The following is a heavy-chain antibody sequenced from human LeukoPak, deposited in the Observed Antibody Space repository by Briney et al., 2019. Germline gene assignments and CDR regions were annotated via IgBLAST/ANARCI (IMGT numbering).Heavy chain of an antibody. CDR3: ASRYGSGSYYFDY. J-gene: IGHJ4*02. CDR1: GFTVSSNY. D-gene: IGHD3-10*01. V-gene: IGHV3-53*01. Sequence: PGGSLRLSCPASGFTVSSNYMSWVRQAPGKGLEWVSVIYSGGSTYYADSVKGRFTISRDNSKNTLYLQMNSLRAEDTAVYYCASRYGSGSYYFDYWGQGTLVTVSS. CDR2: IYSGGST.